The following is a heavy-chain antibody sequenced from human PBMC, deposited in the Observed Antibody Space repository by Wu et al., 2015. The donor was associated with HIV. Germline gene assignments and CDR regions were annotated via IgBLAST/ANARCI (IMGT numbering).Heavy chain of an antibody. D-gene: IGHD2/OR15-2a*01. J-gene: IGHJ3*01. CDR3: ARDRADLLSAFDL. V-gene: IGHV1-69*12. CDR1: GDTFTDFA. Sequence: QVQLVQSGAEVKKPGSSTKVSCRTSGDTFTDFAITWVRQAPGQGLEWMGGITPVFATINYAQKFQDRVNIIADESTSTVFMEMSGLTPEDTAVYYCARDRADLLSAFDLWGQGTVVTVSS. CDR2: ITPVFATI.